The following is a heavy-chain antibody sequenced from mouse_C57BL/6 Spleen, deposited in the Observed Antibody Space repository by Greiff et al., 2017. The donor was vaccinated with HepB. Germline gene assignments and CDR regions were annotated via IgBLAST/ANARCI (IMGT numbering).Heavy chain of an antibody. CDR2: IHPNSGST. Sequence: QVHVKQPGAELVKPGASVKLSCKASGYTFTSYWMHWVKQRPGQGLEWIGMIHPNSGSTNYNEKFKSKATLTVDKSSSTAYMQLSSLTSEDSAVYYCAYYYGSSDAMDYWGQGTSVTVSS. J-gene: IGHJ4*01. V-gene: IGHV1-64*01. CDR3: AYYYGSSDAMDY. D-gene: IGHD1-1*01. CDR1: GYTFTSYW.